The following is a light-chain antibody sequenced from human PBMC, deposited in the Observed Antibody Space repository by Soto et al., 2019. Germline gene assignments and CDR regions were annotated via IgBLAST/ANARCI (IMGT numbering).Light chain of an antibody. CDR2: AAS. J-gene: IGKJ5*01. Sequence: DIQMTQSPSSLSASVGDRVTITCRASQSISSYLNWYQQKPGKAPKLLIYAASSLQSGVPSRFSGSGSGTEFTLTISSLQPDDFATYYCQQYNSYSFGQGTRLEI. CDR1: QSISSY. V-gene: IGKV1-39*01. CDR3: QQYNSYS.